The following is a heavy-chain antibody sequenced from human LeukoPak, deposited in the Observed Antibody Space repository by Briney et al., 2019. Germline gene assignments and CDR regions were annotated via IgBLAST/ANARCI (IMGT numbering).Heavy chain of an antibody. D-gene: IGHD2-8*01. Sequence: ASVKVSCKTSGYTFTSYDMNWVRQAAGQGLEWMGWTSPNTGYIYYARKFQGRMTMATNTATRTAYMELSSLRSEDTAVYYCATSRYCSNGVCPFDYWGQGTLVTVSS. CDR3: ATSRYCSNGVCPFDY. J-gene: IGHJ4*02. CDR1: GYTFTSYD. CDR2: TSPNTGYI. V-gene: IGHV1-8*01.